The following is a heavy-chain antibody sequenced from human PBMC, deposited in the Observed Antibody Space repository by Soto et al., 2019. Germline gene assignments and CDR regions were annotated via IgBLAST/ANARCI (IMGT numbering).Heavy chain of an antibody. CDR3: ARDSTARLAWFDP. D-gene: IGHD6-6*01. J-gene: IGHJ5*02. Sequence: QVQLVQSGAELKKPGASVKVSCKASGYTFTTYDITWVRQAPGQGREWMGWISGYNGNTKYAQRLQGRVTMTTETSTSTAYMELRSLRSDDTAGYYCARDSTARLAWFDPWGQGTLVIVSS. V-gene: IGHV1-18*04. CDR1: GYTFTTYD. CDR2: ISGYNGNT.